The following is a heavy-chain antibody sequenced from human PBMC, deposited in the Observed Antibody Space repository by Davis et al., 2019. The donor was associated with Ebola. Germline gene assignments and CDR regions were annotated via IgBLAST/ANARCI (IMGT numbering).Heavy chain of an antibody. CDR3: AKDGLYDSSGYYPYYYYYYGMDV. CDR1: GFTFSSYW. CDR2: IKQDGSEK. Sequence: GGSLRLSCAASGFTFSSYWMSWVRQAPGKGLEWVANIKQDGSEKYYVDSVKGRFTISRDNSKNTLYLQMNSLRAEDTAVYYCAKDGLYDSSGYYPYYYYYYGMDVWGQGTTVTVSS. D-gene: IGHD3-22*01. J-gene: IGHJ6*02. V-gene: IGHV3-7*01.